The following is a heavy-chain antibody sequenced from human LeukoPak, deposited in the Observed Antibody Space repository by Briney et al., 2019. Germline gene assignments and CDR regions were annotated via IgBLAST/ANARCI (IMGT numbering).Heavy chain of an antibody. CDR1: GFTFGDYA. Sequence: GGSLRLSCTTSGFTFGDYAMNWIRQAPGKGLEWVSALSDSGAYTYYADSVRGRFTISRDNSKNTLFLQMNSLRAEDTAVYYCARGYCSGSSCYQRNWFDPWGQGSLVTVSS. CDR2: LSDSGAYT. J-gene: IGHJ5*02. CDR3: ARGYCSGSSCYQRNWFDP. D-gene: IGHD2-2*01. V-gene: IGHV3-23*01.